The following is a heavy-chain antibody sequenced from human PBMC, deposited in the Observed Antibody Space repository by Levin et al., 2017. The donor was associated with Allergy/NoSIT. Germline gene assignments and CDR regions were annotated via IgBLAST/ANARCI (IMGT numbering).Heavy chain of an antibody. Sequence: SETLSLTCTVSGGSIISTNYSFGFLLPPPGKGLEWIGSIYYTGSSHYNPSLKSRVTISVDTSKDHFSLNLTSVTAADTAVYFCARSSSLEYFDPWGQGTLVTVSS. CDR1: GGSIISTNYS. J-gene: IGHJ5*02. CDR2: IYYTGSS. D-gene: IGHD3-3*01. CDR3: ARSSSLEYFDP. V-gene: IGHV4-39*02.